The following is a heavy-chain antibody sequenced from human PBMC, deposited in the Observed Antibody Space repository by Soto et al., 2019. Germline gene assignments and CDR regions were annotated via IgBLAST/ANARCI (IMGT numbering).Heavy chain of an antibody. D-gene: IGHD6-19*01. CDR3: ASMYSSGWYRNDY. J-gene: IGHJ4*02. CDR1: GYTFTGYY. Sequence: SCKASGYTFTGYYMHWVRQAPGKGLEWVAIIWYDGSEKYYADSVKGRFTISRDNSKNTLYLQMNSLRAEDTAVYYCASMYSSGWYRNDYWGQGTLVTVSS. V-gene: IGHV3-30*04. CDR2: IWYDGSEK.